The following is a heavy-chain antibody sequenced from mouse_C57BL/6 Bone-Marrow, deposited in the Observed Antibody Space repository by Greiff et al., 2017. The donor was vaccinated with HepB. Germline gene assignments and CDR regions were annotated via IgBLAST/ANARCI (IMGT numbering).Heavy chain of an antibody. Sequence: VQLQQSGPELVKPGASVKISCKASGYAFSSSWMNWVKQRPGKGLEWIGRIYPGDGDTNYNGKFKGKATLTADKSSSTAYMQLSSLTSEDSAVYFCAREGRWLLPFYAMDYWGQGTSVTVSS. D-gene: IGHD2-3*01. J-gene: IGHJ4*01. CDR2: IYPGDGDT. CDR1: GYAFSSSW. CDR3: AREGRWLLPFYAMDY. V-gene: IGHV1-82*01.